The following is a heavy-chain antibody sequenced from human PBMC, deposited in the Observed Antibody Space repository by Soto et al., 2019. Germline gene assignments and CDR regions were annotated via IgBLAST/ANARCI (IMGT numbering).Heavy chain of an antibody. Sequence: GGSLRLSCAASGFTFSSYAMSWVRQAPGKGLEWVSAISGSGGSTYYADSMKGRFTISRDNSKNTLYLQMNSLRAEDTAVYYCATSYYDFWSGYPQPDYWGQGTLVTVSS. V-gene: IGHV3-23*01. CDR2: ISGSGGST. CDR1: GFTFSSYA. J-gene: IGHJ4*02. D-gene: IGHD3-3*01. CDR3: ATSYYDFWSGYPQPDY.